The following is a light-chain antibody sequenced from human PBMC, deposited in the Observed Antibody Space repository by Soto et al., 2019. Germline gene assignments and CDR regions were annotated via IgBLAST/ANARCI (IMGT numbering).Light chain of an antibody. CDR3: QQRNNWPPIT. J-gene: IGKJ5*01. CDR1: QSVSSY. V-gene: IGKV3-11*01. Sequence: EIVLTQSPVTLSLSPGERATLSCSASQSVSSYLAWYQQRPGQAPRLLIYDASNRATGIPARFSGSGSGTDFTLTIDNLEPEDFAIYYCQQRNNWPPITFGQGTRLEI. CDR2: DAS.